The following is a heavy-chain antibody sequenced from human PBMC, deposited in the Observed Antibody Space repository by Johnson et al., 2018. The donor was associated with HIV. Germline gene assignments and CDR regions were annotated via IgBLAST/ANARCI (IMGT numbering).Heavy chain of an antibody. J-gene: IGHJ3*02. CDR1: GITVGTNY. Sequence: MLLVESGGGLVQPGGSLRLSCAASGITVGTNYMSWVRQAPGKGLEWVSVIYSGGSTYYADSVKGRLTISRENSKNTLYLQMNSLRAEDTAVYYCARGGYSSGWFHSFDIWGQGTMVTVAS. V-gene: IGHV3-66*01. CDR2: IYSGGST. D-gene: IGHD6-19*01. CDR3: ARGGYSSGWFHSFDI.